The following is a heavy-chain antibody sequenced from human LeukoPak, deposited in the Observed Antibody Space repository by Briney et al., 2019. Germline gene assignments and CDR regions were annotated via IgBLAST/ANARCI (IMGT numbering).Heavy chain of an antibody. CDR3: ARTRRDGPLVWHRNPLIQKPKDDAFDI. D-gene: IGHD5-24*01. CDR1: GGSISSSSYY. V-gene: IGHV4-39*07. Sequence: SETLSLTCTVSGGSISSSSYYWGWIRQPPGKGLEWIGSIYYSGSTYYNPSLKSRVTISVDTSKNQFSLKLSSVTAADTAVYYCARTRRDGPLVWHRNPLIQKPKDDAFDIWGQGTMVTVSS. J-gene: IGHJ3*02. CDR2: IYYSGST.